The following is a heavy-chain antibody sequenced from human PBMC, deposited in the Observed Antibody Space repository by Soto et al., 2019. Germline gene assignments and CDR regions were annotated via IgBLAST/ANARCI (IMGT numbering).Heavy chain of an antibody. Sequence: GGSLRLSCAASGFTFSSYAMSWVRQAPGKGLEWVSAISGSGGSTYYADSVKGRFTISRDNSKNTLYLQMNSLRAEDTAVYYCAKGSKKYQLPVLYYYYGMDVWGQGTTVTVSS. CDR2: ISGSGGST. CDR3: AKGSKKYQLPVLYYYYGMDV. V-gene: IGHV3-23*01. J-gene: IGHJ6*02. CDR1: GFTFSSYA. D-gene: IGHD2-2*01.